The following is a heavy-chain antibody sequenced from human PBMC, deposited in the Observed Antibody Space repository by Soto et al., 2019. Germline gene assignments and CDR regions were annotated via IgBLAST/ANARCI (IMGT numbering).Heavy chain of an antibody. J-gene: IGHJ5*02. V-gene: IGHV4-39*01. CDR3: ARHKHYDILTGYYNNWFDP. D-gene: IGHD3-9*01. Sequence: SETLSLTCTVSGGSISSSSYYWGWIRQPPGKGLEWIGSIYYSGSTYYNPSLKSRVTISVDTSKNPFSLKLSSVTAADTAVYYCARHKHYDILTGYYNNWFDPWGQGTLVTVSS. CDR1: GGSISSSSYY. CDR2: IYYSGST.